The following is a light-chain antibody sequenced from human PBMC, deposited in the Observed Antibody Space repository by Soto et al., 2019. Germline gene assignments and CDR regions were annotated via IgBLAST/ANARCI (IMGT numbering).Light chain of an antibody. CDR2: GAS. CDR3: QQYGSSPPT. CDR1: QSVSTNY. V-gene: IGKV3-20*01. Sequence: EIVLTQSPGTLSLSPGERATLSCRASQSVSTNYLAWYQRKPGQAPRLLIYGASSRATDIPDRFSGSGSGTDFTLTITRLEPEDFAVYYCQQYGSSPPTFDQGTKVEIK. J-gene: IGKJ1*01.